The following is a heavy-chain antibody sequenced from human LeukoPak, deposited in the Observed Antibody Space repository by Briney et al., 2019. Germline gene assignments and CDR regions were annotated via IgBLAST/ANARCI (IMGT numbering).Heavy chain of an antibody. CDR3: ARESYNWNEGSDY. D-gene: IGHD1-1*01. CDR2: IRQDGSEK. CDR1: GFTFSSYW. Sequence: GGSLRLSCATSGFTFSSYWMNWVRQAPGKGLEWVANIRQDGSEKYYVDSVKDRFTISRDNAKNSLYLQMNSLRAEDTAVYYCARESYNWNEGSDYWGQGTLVTVSS. V-gene: IGHV3-7*01. J-gene: IGHJ4*02.